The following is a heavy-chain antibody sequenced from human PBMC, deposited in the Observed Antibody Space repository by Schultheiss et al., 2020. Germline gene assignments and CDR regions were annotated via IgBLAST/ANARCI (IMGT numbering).Heavy chain of an antibody. CDR1: GGSISSYY. CDR3: ARFGVGATSGAFDI. J-gene: IGHJ3*02. D-gene: IGHD1-26*01. Sequence: SETLSLTCTVSGGSISSYYWSWIRQPPGKGLEWIGYIYYSGSTNSNPSLKSRVTMSVDTSKNQFSLKLSSVTAADTAVYYCARFGVGATSGAFDIWGQGTMVTVSS. V-gene: IGHV4-59*01. CDR2: IYYSGST.